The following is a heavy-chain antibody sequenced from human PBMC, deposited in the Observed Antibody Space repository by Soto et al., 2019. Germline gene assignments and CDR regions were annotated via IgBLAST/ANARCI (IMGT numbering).Heavy chain of an antibody. Sequence: SETLSLTCTVSGGSISSGGYYWSWIRQHPGKGLEWIGYIYYSGSTYYNPSLKSRVTISVDTSKNQFSLKLSSVTAADTAVYYCARGNSGGYYYYYYGMDVWGQGTTVTVSS. D-gene: IGHD2-15*01. CDR1: GGSISSGGYY. J-gene: IGHJ6*02. V-gene: IGHV4-31*03. CDR3: ARGNSGGYYYYYYGMDV. CDR2: IYYSGST.